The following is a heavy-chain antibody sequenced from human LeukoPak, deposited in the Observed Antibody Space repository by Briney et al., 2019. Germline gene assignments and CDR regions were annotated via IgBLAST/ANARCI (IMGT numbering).Heavy chain of an antibody. CDR3: ASDYFGEPLDY. J-gene: IGHJ4*02. CDR1: GFTFSSYG. V-gene: IGHV3-30*03. CDR2: ISYDGSNK. Sequence: PGGSLRLSCAASGFTFSSYGMHWVRQAPGKGLEWVAVISYDGSNKYYADSVKGRFTISRDNSKNTLYLQMNSLRAEDTAVYYCASDYFGEPLDYWGQGTLVTVSS. D-gene: IGHD3-10*01.